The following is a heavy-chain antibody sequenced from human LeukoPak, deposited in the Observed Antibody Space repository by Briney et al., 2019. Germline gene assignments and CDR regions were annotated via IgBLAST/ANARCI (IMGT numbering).Heavy chain of an antibody. CDR2: IKQDGSEK. CDR3: ARDRPADFWSGYYTGLPYYFDY. J-gene: IGHJ4*02. V-gene: IGHV3-7*03. D-gene: IGHD3-3*01. CDR1: GFTFSSYW. Sequence: GGSLRLSCAASGFTFSSYWMSWVRQAPGKGLEWVANIKQDGSEKYYVDSVKGRLTISRDTAKNSLYLQMHSLRAEDTAVYYCARDRPADFWSGYYTGLPYYFDYWGQGTLVTVSS.